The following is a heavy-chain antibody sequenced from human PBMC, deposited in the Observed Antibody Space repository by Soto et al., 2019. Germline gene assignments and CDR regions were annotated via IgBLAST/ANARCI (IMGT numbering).Heavy chain of an antibody. CDR1: GFTFSSYG. V-gene: IGHV3-33*01. J-gene: IGHJ4*02. CDR3: ARGCRRSVTTWFGY. CDR2: IWYDGSNK. D-gene: IGHD1-1*01. Sequence: PGGSLRLSCAASGFTFSSYGMHWVRQAPGKGLEWVAVIWYDGSNKYYADSVKGRSTISRDNSKNTLYLQMNSLRAEDTAVYYCARGCRRSVTTWFGYWGQGALVTVSS.